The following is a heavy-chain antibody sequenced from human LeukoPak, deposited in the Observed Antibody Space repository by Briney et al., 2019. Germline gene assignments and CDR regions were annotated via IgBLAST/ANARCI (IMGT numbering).Heavy chain of an antibody. CDR3: ANFVDTSMGGNDY. CDR1: GFTFSSHA. CDR2: ISADSYYT. J-gene: IGHJ4*02. Sequence: GGSLRLSCAASGFTFSSHAMSWVRQPPGKGLEWVSAISADSYYTYYAASVQRRFTISRDNPKHTLYLPTNSLRAEDTALYYCANFVDTSMGGNDYWGQGTLVTVSS. V-gene: IGHV3-23*01. D-gene: IGHD5-18*01.